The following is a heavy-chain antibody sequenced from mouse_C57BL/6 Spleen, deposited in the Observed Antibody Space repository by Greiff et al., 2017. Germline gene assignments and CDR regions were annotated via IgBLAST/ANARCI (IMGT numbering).Heavy chain of an antibody. D-gene: IGHD2-4*01. V-gene: IGHV5-4*01. CDR2: ISDGGSYT. Sequence: EVQRVESGGGLVKPGGSLKLSCAASGFTFSSYAMSWVRQTPEKRLEWVATISDGGSYTYYPDNVKGRFTISRDNAKNNLYLQMSHLKSEDTAMYYCARDDYDIYAMDYWGQGTSVTVSS. CDR3: ARDDYDIYAMDY. J-gene: IGHJ4*01. CDR1: GFTFSSYA.